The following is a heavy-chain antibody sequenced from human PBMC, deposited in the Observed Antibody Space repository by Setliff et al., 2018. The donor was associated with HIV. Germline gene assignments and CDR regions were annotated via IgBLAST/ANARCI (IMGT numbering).Heavy chain of an antibody. CDR2: IYYSGST. CDR3: ARTQQTYYYDSSGYYFDYYMDV. Sequence: SETLSLTCTVSGGSISSGGYYWGWIRHPPGKGLEWIGYIYYSGSTYYNPSLKNRVSISVDTSKNQFSLKLSSVTAADTAVYYCARTQQTYYYDSSGYYFDYYMDVWGTGTTVTVSS. D-gene: IGHD3-22*01. V-gene: IGHV4-31*03. J-gene: IGHJ6*03. CDR1: GGSISSGGYY.